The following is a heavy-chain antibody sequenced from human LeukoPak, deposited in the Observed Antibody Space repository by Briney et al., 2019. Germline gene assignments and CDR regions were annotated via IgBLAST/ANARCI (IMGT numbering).Heavy chain of an antibody. CDR2: INQDGSGK. D-gene: IGHD2-21*02. CDR3: AREQWWRLDY. CDR1: GFSFNNAW. J-gene: IGHJ4*02. Sequence: TGGSLRLSCAASGFSFNNAWMSWIRQAPGKGLEWVAQINQDGSGKYYVDSVRGRFTISRDNARTSVYLQMDSLSADDTAVYYCAREQWWRLDYWGQGTLVTVSS. V-gene: IGHV3-7*01.